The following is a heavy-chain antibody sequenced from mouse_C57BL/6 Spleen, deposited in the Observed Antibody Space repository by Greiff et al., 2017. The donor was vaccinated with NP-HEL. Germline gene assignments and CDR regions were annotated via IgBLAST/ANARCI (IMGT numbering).Heavy chain of an antibody. Sequence: QVQLQQPGAELVKPGASVKMSCKASGYTFTSYWITWVKQRPGQGLEWIGDIYPGSGSTNYNEKFKSKATLTVDTASSTAYMQLSSLTSEDSAVYYCARGTTVVRGAMDYGGQGTSVTVSS. V-gene: IGHV1-55*01. J-gene: IGHJ4*01. CDR1: GYTFTSYW. CDR2: IYPGSGST. D-gene: IGHD1-1*01. CDR3: ARGTTVVRGAMDY.